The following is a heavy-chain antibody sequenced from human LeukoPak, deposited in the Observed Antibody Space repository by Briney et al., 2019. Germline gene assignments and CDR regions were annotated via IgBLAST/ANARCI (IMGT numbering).Heavy chain of an antibody. J-gene: IGHJ6*02. D-gene: IGHD2-21*02. CDR1: GFTFSSYA. CDR2: ISGSGGRT. CDR3: AKYCGGDCYSVVRPLDYYYGMDV. V-gene: IGHV3-23*01. Sequence: GGSLRLSCAASGFTFSSYAMNWVRQAPGKGLEWVSAISGSGGRTNYADSVKGRFTISRDNSKNTLYLQMNSLRAEDTAVYYCAKYCGGDCYSVVRPLDYYYGMDVWGQGTTVTVSS.